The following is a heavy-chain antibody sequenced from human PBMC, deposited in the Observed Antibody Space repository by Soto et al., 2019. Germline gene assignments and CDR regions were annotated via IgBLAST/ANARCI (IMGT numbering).Heavy chain of an antibody. CDR3: ARVVRFCRSPSCRGRNSLDP. V-gene: IGHV4-30-4*01. Sequence: SEPVSLACSVSWGSISRGADYWSWIRQHPGKGREWVGCLFYTGTTYYNRSRKSRSTISMDMSKNQFSLRLTPVTAADTAEYHCARVVRFCRSPSCRGRNSLDPWGQGTRVT. CDR1: WGSISRGADY. D-gene: IGHD2-2*01. J-gene: IGHJ5*02. CDR2: LFYTGTT.